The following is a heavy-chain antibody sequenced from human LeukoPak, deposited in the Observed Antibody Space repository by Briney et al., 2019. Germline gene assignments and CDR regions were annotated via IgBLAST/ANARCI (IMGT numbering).Heavy chain of an antibody. CDR2: INSDGSST. D-gene: IGHD2-15*01. Sequence: GGSLRLPCAASGFTFSSYSMHWVRQAPGKGLVWVSRINSDGSSTDYADSVKGRFTISRDNAKNTLYLQMNSLRAEDTAVYYCAREVVVAATPLDYWGQGTLVTVSS. J-gene: IGHJ4*02. CDR3: AREVVVAATPLDY. V-gene: IGHV3-74*01. CDR1: GFTFSSYS.